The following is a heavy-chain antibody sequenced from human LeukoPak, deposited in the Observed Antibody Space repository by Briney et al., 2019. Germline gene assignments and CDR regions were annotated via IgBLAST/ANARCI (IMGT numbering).Heavy chain of an antibody. CDR3: ARAQWRRPDY. J-gene: IGHJ4*02. D-gene: IGHD5-12*01. V-gene: IGHV3-21*01. CDR1: GFTFSSYS. CDR2: ISGSSSYI. Sequence: GGSLRLSCAASGFTFSSYSMNWVRQAPGKGLEWVSAISGSSSYIYYADSVKGRFTISRDNAKNSLYLQMNSLRIEDTAVYYCARAQWRRPDYWGQGTLVTVSS.